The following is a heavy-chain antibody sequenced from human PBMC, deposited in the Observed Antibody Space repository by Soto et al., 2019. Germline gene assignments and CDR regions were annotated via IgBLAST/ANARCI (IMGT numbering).Heavy chain of an antibody. CDR3: ARDGGGVGAAAISPTLIDY. V-gene: IGHV1-18*01. CDR2: ISVDNGNT. Sequence: VQLVQSGAEVKKPGASVKVSCEASGYAFSSYGLSWVRQAPGQGLEWMGWISVDNGNTKYAQKRQGGVTLTTDLSTNAAHMELRSRRSDDTAVYYCARDGGGVGAAAISPTLIDYWGQGTRVTVSS. D-gene: IGHD6-25*01. CDR1: GYAFSSYG. J-gene: IGHJ4*02.